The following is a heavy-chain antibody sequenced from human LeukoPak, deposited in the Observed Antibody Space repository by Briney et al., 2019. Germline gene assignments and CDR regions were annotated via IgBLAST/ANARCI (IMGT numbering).Heavy chain of an antibody. D-gene: IGHD5-12*01. V-gene: IGHV3-15*01. J-gene: IGHJ4*02. CDR1: GFTFNNAW. Sequence: SGGSLRLSCAASGFTFNNAWMSWVRQAPGKGLEWDGRIKSKTNDETTDYAAPVKGRFTISRDDSKNTLYLQMNSLKTEDTAVYYCTAGTGYSDHDYWGQGTLVTVSS. CDR2: IKSKTNDETT. CDR3: TAGTGYSDHDY.